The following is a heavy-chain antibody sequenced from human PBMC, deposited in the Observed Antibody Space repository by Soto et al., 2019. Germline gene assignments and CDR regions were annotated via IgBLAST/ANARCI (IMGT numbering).Heavy chain of an antibody. D-gene: IGHD6-19*01. CDR1: GYTFTTYG. V-gene: IGHV1-18*01. J-gene: IGHJ4*02. CDR3: ARDPVAGTDFDY. Sequence: QVQLVQSGAEVKKPGASVKVSCKASGYTFTTYGISWVRQAPGQGLEWMGWIGAYNGNTNYAQKLQGRVTMTTDTSTSRAYVERRSLRSDDTAVYYCARDPVAGTDFDYWGQGTLVTVSS. CDR2: IGAYNGNT.